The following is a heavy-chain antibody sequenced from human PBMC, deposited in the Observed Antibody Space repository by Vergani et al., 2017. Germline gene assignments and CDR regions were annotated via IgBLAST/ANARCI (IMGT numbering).Heavy chain of an antibody. CDR2: IQYDGSDI. Sequence: QVQLVESGGGVVQPGGSLRLSCVASGFSVSNSGMHWVRQTPGKGLEWVAFIQYDGSDIFYADFVEGRFTISRDNSKNSLYLQMRSLRFDDTAVYYCANEGSANRIGGWIDHWGQGDLVTVSS. D-gene: IGHD3-16*01. CDR3: ANEGSANRIGGWIDH. V-gene: IGHV3-30*02. J-gene: IGHJ4*02. CDR1: GFSVSNSG.